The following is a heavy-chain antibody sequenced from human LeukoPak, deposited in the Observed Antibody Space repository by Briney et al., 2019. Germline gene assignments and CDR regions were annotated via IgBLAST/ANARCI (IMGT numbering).Heavy chain of an antibody. J-gene: IGHJ3*02. CDR2: INPNSGGT. D-gene: IGHD6-13*01. V-gene: IGHV1-2*06. Sequence: ASVKVSCKASGYTFTGYYMHWVRQAPGQGLEWMGRINPNSGGTNYAQKFRGRVTMTRDTSISTAYMELSRLRSDDTAVYYCAREAKYSSSWSHAFDIWGQGTMVTVSS. CDR1: GYTFTGYY. CDR3: AREAKYSSSWSHAFDI.